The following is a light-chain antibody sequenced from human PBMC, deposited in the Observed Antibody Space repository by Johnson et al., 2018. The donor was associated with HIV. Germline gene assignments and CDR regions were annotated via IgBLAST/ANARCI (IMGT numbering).Light chain of an antibody. Sequence: QSVLTQPPSVSAAPGQKVTISCSGSSSNIGRNYVSWYQQLPGTAPKLLIYDNNKRPSGIPDRFSGSKSGTSATLGITRLQTGDEADYYCGTWDSSLSAGVFGTGTKVTVL. V-gene: IGLV1-51*01. CDR3: GTWDSSLSAGV. CDR1: SSNIGRNY. J-gene: IGLJ1*01. CDR2: DNN.